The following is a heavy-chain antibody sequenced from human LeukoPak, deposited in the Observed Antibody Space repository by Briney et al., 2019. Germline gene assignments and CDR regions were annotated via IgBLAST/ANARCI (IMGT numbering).Heavy chain of an antibody. CDR1: GDSISSSSYY. D-gene: IGHD5-18*01. V-gene: IGHV4-39*01. Sequence: SESLSLTCTVSGDSISSSSYYWGWIRQPPGKGLEWIGSIYYSGTTYYNPSLSSRVTISEDTSKNQFSLKLSSVTAADTAVYYCARGPYSYGPKNFDYWGQGTLVTVSS. J-gene: IGHJ4*02. CDR3: ARGPYSYGPKNFDY. CDR2: IYYSGTT.